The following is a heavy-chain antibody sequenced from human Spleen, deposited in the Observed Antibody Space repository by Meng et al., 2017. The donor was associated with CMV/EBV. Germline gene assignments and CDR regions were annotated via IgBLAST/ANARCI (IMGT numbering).Heavy chain of an antibody. Sequence: GGSLRLSCTVSGGSISSGDYYWSWVRQAPGKGLEWVSVIYSGGSSTYYADSVKGRFTISRDNSKNTLYLQMNSLRAEDTAVYYCAKGLTIFGDYDMDVWGQGTTVTVSS. J-gene: IGHJ6*02. CDR3: AKGLTIFGDYDMDV. CDR2: IYSGGSST. V-gene: IGHV3-23*03. D-gene: IGHD3-3*01. CDR1: GGSISSGDYY.